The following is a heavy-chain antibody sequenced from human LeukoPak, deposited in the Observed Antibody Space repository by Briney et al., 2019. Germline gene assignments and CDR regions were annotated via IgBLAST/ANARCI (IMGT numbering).Heavy chain of an antibody. CDR3: ARSLGYCSAGSCFPFDY. J-gene: IGHJ4*02. Sequence: GGSLRLSCGVSGFTFSSYAMTWVRQAPGKGLEWVANIKQDGSDKYYVDPVKGRFTISRDNAKNSLYLQMNSLRAEDTAVYYCARSLGYCSAGSCFPFDYWGQGTLVTVSS. V-gene: IGHV3-7*05. CDR1: GFTFSSYA. CDR2: IKQDGSDK. D-gene: IGHD2-15*01.